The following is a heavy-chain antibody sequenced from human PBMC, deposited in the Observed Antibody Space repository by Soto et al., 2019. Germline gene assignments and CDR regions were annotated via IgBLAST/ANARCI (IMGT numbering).Heavy chain of an antibody. D-gene: IGHD2-2*01. CDR2: INPDSDNT. CDR1: GYTFTNYD. CDR3: ARGRRYCTTTSCYQPALFPSGMHV. Sequence: GGAVKDSCKTSGYTFTNYDINWVRQAAGQGLEWMGWINPDSDNTGYAQKFQGRVTMTRDTSISTAYMELNSLRSEDTAVYYCARGRRYCTTTSCYQPALFPSGMHVWCQGTTLTVSS. J-gene: IGHJ6*02. V-gene: IGHV1-8*01.